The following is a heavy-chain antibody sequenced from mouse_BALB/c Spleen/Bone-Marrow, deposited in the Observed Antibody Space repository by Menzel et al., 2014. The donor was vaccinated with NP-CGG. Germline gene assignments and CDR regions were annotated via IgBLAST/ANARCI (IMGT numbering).Heavy chain of an antibody. CDR1: GYTFTDYA. CDR2: ISTYSGNT. Sequence: VQLQESGPELVRPGVSVKISCKGSGYTFTDYAMHWVKQSPAKSLEWIGVISTYSGNTNYNQKFKGKATMTVDKSSSAAYMELARLASEDSAIYCCARGGYGSSRFDYWGEGTTLTVSS. J-gene: IGHJ2*01. D-gene: IGHD1-1*01. V-gene: IGHV1-67*01. CDR3: ARGGYGSSRFDY.